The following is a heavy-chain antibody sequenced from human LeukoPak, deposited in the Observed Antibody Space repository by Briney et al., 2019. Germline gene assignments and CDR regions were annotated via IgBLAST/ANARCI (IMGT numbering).Heavy chain of an antibody. D-gene: IGHD6-19*01. CDR2: ISATGST. V-gene: IGHV4-4*09. CDR1: GDSMIARF. CDR3: ARNSGWYVYDY. Sequence: SETLSLTCTVSGDSMIARFWSWIRQPPGKGLEWIGCISATGSTSYSPSLRSRVTISSDTSRKHFSLRVTSVTAADTAIYYCARNSGWYVYDYWGQGALVTVSS. J-gene: IGHJ4*02.